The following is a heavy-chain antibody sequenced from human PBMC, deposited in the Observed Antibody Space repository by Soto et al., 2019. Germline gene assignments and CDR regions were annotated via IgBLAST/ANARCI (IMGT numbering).Heavy chain of an antibody. CDR3: ARDNNWSYDS. Sequence: WWSLRLCCAASGFTFSSYWMHWFRQAPGEGLVWVSYIKPDGSRTKDADSVKGRFTISRDNARNTLYLRMNSLRAEDTAVYYCARDNNWSYDSWGRGTLVTVSS. CDR1: GFTFSSYW. V-gene: IGHV3-74*03. CDR2: IKPDGSRT. J-gene: IGHJ4*02. D-gene: IGHD1-1*01.